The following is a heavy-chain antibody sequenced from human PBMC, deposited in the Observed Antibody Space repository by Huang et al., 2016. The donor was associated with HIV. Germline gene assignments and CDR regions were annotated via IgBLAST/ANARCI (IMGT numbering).Heavy chain of an antibody. J-gene: IGHJ3*02. V-gene: IGHV3-15*01. CDR3: TTDRDYGDYVADAFDI. CDR2: IKSKTDGGTT. Sequence: EVQLVESGGGLVKPGGSLRLSCAASGFTFSNAWMSWVRQAPGKGLEWVGRIKSKTDGGTTDDAAPVKGRFTISRDDSKNTLYLQMNTLKTEETAVYYCTTDRDYGDYVADAFDIWGQGTMVTVSS. D-gene: IGHD4-17*01. CDR1: GFTFSNAW.